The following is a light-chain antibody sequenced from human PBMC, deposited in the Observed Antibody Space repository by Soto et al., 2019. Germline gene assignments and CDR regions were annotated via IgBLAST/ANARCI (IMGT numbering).Light chain of an antibody. V-gene: IGLV2-14*03. CDR1: SSDIGGHNY. Sequence: QSALTQPASVSGSPGQSVTISCTGTSSDIGGHNYVSWCQHHPGQAPKLMIYDVSNRPSGVSNRFSGSKSGNTASLTISGLQAEDEAEYYCSSYSRGSTLDHVFGTGTKLTVL. CDR3: SSYSRGSTLDHV. CDR2: DVS. J-gene: IGLJ1*01.